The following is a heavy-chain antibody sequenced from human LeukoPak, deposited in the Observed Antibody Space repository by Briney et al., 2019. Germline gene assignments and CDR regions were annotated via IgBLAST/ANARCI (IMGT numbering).Heavy chain of an antibody. CDR1: GFTFSTYW. V-gene: IGHV3-74*03. CDR2: IKSDGSGT. J-gene: IGHJ4*02. D-gene: IGHD3-22*01. CDR3: TSGAYYNDY. Sequence: GGSLRLSCAASGFTFSTYWMHWVRQVPGKGLVWVSHIKSDGSGTEYADSVKGRFTISRDNAKNTLYMQMNSLRAEDTAVYYCTSGAYYNDYWGQGTLVTASS.